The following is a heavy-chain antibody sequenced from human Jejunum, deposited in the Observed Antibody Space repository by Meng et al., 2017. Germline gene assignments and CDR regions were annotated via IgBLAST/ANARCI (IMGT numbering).Heavy chain of an antibody. V-gene: IGHV4-59*08. Sequence: QVQLQESGPGLVKPSETLSLTCTVSGDALSGNYWSWIRQPPGKGLEWIGYMWHSGSATYNPSLESRVTISVETSKKQFSLNLRSVTAADTAVYYCARQWGGKFFYFDLWGRGILVTVSS. CDR3: ARQWGGKFFYFDL. D-gene: IGHD3-16*01. CDR2: MWHSGSA. J-gene: IGHJ2*01. CDR1: GDALSGNY.